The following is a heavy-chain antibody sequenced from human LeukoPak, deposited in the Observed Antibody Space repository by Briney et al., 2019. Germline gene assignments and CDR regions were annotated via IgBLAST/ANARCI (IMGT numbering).Heavy chain of an antibody. CDR1: GGSISSTTYY. Sequence: PSETLSLTCTVSGGSISSTTYYWSWIRQPPGKGLEWIGYIYYSGSTYYNQSLKSRVTISVDTSKNQFSLKLSSVTAADTAVYYCARARTTYRYSSGWYFDYWGQGTLVTVSS. CDR3: ARARTTYRYSSGWYFDY. CDR2: IYYSGST. J-gene: IGHJ4*02. V-gene: IGHV4-30-4*08. D-gene: IGHD6-19*01.